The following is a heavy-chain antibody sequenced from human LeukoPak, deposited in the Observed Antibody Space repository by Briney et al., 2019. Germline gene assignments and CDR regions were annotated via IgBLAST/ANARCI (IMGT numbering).Heavy chain of an antibody. CDR2: MNPNSGNT. D-gene: IGHD3-10*02. J-gene: IGHJ2*01. CDR3: ARGPVRGVTYWYFDL. V-gene: IGHV1-8*01. Sequence: ASVKVSCKASGYTFTSYDINWVRQATGQGLEWMGWMNPNSGNTGYAQKFQGRVTMTRNTSISTAYMELSRLRSDDTAVYYCARGPVRGVTYWYFDLWGRGTLVTVSS. CDR1: GYTFTSYD.